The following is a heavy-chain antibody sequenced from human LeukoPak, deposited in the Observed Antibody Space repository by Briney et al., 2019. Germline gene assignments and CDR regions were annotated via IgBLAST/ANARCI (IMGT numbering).Heavy chain of an antibody. D-gene: IGHD3-10*01. CDR2: ISSSSSTI. J-gene: IGHJ6*02. V-gene: IGHV3-48*02. CDR1: GFTFSSYS. CDR3: ARVGPLWFGELFTPLPYYYYYGMDV. Sequence: GGSLRLSCAASGFTFSSYSMNWVRQAPGKGLEWVSYISSSSSTIYYADSVKGRFTISRDNARNSLYLQMNSLRDEDTAVYYCARVGPLWFGELFTPLPYYYYYGMDVWGQGTTVTVSS.